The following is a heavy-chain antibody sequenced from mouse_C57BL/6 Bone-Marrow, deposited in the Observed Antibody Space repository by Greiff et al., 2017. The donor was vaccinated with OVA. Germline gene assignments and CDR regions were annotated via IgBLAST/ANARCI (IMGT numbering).Heavy chain of an antibody. CDR3: TTTVVPYYYFDY. V-gene: IGHV14-1*01. J-gene: IGHJ2*01. CDR2: IDPEDGDT. CDR1: GFNIKDYY. Sequence: EVKVEESGAELVRPGASVKLSCTASGFNIKDYYMHWVKQRPEQGLEWIGRIDPEDGDTEYAPKFQGKATMTADTSSNTAYLQLSSLTSEDTAVYYCTTTVVPYYYFDYWGQGTTLTVSS. D-gene: IGHD1-1*01.